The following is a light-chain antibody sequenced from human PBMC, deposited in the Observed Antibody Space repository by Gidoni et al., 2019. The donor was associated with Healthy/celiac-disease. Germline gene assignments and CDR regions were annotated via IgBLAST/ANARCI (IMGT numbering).Light chain of an antibody. CDR1: QSLLHSNGYNY. J-gene: IGKJ2*01. CDR3: MQALQTPYT. V-gene: IGKV2-28*01. Sequence: IELTQSPLYLPVTPVEPASISCRSSQSLLHSNGYNYLDWYLQKPGQSPQLLIYLGSNRASGVPDRFSGSGSGTDFTLKISRVEAEDVGVYYCMQALQTPYTFGQGTKLEIK. CDR2: LGS.